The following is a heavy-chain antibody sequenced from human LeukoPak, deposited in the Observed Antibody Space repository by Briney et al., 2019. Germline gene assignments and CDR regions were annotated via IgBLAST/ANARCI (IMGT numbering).Heavy chain of an antibody. CDR1: GGSITNTNYY. CDR2: IFYNGGP. D-gene: IGHD1-26*01. Sequence: SETLSLTCTASGGSITNTNYYWAWVRQPPGKGLEWLGNIFYNGGPYFNPSLKSRVAISVDTSKNHFSLRLNSVTAADTAVYYCATYSGTYSAFDILGLGTLVTVSS. J-gene: IGHJ3*02. CDR3: ATYSGTYSAFDI. V-gene: IGHV4-39*07.